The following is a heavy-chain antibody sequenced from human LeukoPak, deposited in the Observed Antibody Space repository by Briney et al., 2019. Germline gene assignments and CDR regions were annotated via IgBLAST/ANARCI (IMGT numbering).Heavy chain of an antibody. V-gene: IGHV3-21*01. CDR3: AREHYGDYGD. CDR1: GFTFSTYT. CDR2: ISSSSSYI. D-gene: IGHD4-17*01. J-gene: IGHJ4*02. Sequence: PGGSLRLSCAVSGFTFSTYTMNWVRQAPGKGLEWVSSISSSSSYIYYADSVKGRFTISRDNAKNSLYLQMNSLRAEDTAVYYCAREHYGDYGDWGQGTLVTVSS.